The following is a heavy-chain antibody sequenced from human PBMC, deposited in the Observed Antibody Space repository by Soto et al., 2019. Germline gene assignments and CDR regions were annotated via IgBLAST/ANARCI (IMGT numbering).Heavy chain of an antibody. D-gene: IGHD2-15*01. Sequence: PSETLSLTCAVYGGSFSGYYWSWIRQPPGKGLEWIGEINHSGSTNYNPSLKSRVTISVDTSKNQFSLKLSSVTAADTAVYYCARGLYCSGVSCYSSYLRILGPKEFGPWGQGTLVTVSS. CDR1: GGSFSGYY. V-gene: IGHV4-34*01. J-gene: IGHJ5*02. CDR2: INHSGST. CDR3: ARGLYCSGVSCYSSYLRILGPKEFGP.